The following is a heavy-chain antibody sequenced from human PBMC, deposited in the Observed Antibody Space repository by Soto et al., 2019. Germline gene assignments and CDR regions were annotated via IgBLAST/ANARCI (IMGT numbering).Heavy chain of an antibody. CDR2: INHSGST. CDR1: GGSLSGYY. D-gene: IGHD3-3*01. CDR3: ACQGRRSGYDARREDYYYGMDV. J-gene: IGHJ6*02. V-gene: IGHV4-34*01. Sequence: PSETLSLTCAVYGGSLSGYYWSWIRQPPGKGLEWIGEINHSGSTNYNPSLKSRVTISVGTSKNQFSLKLRSVTAADTAVYYCACQGRRSGYDARREDYYYGMDVWGQGTTVTVSS.